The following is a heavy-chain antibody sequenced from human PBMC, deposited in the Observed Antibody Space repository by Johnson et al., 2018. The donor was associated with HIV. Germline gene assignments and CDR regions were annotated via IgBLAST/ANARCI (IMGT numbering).Heavy chain of an antibody. CDR1: GFTFSNNW. Sequence: VQLVESGGGLVQPGGSLRLSCAASGFTFSNNWMSWVRQAPGKGLEWVGRIKSKTDGGKTDKAAPVKGRFTISRDDSKNTLYLQINSLKIEDTAVYYCTTGQLGGASDIWGQGTMVTVSS. CDR2: IKSKTDGGKT. CDR3: TTGQLGGASDI. V-gene: IGHV3-15*01. D-gene: IGHD6-13*01. J-gene: IGHJ3*02.